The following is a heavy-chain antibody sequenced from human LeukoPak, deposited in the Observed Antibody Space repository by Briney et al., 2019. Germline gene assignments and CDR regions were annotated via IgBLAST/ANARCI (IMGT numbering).Heavy chain of an antibody. J-gene: IGHJ5*02. CDR3: ARHLYSVTMIWGPWFDP. D-gene: IGHD3-22*01. V-gene: IGHV4-39*01. CDR1: GGSISSSSYY. CDR2: IYYSGST. Sequence: PSETLSLTCTVSGGSISSSSYYWGWIRQPPGKGLEWIGSIYYSGSTYYNPSLKSRVTISVDTSKNQFSLKLSSVTAADTAVYCCARHLYSVTMIWGPWFDPWGQGTLVTVSS.